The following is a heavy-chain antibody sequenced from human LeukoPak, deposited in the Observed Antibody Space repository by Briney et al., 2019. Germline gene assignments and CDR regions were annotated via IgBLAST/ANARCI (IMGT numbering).Heavy chain of an antibody. V-gene: IGHV1-3*01. CDR1: GYIFTGYA. CDR3: ARARWTSSGTTYYLDY. CDR2: IDANNGRT. Sequence: ASVEVSCKASGYIFTGYAIQWVRQAPGQGLEWMGWIDANNGRTKYSEKFQGRVTMTRDTSASTAYMELSGLKSEDTAVYYCARARWTSSGTTYYLDYWGQGTLVTVSS. J-gene: IGHJ4*01. D-gene: IGHD3-10*01.